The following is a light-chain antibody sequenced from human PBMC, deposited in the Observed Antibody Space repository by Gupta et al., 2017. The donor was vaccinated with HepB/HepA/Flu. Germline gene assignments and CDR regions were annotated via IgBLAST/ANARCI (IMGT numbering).Light chain of an antibody. J-gene: IGKJ4*01. CDR2: AAS. CDR1: QGISSY. V-gene: IGKV1-27*01. CDR3: QNENSAPIT. Sequence: DIQMTQSPSSLSASVGDRVTITCRASQGISSYLAWYQQKPGKVPKLLIYAASTLQSGVPSRFSGSGSGTDFTLTISSRQPEDGATYYCQNENSAPITFGRGTKVQIK.